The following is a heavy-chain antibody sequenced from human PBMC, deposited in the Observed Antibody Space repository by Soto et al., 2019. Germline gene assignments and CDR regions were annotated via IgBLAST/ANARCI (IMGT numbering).Heavy chain of an antibody. CDR1: GFTFSSYA. CDR2: ISGSGGST. V-gene: IGHV3-23*01. D-gene: IGHD3-10*01. J-gene: IGHJ4*02. Sequence: EVQLLESGGGLVQPGGSLRLSCAASGFTFSSYAMSWVRQAPGKGLEWVSAISGSGGSTYYADSVKGRFTISRDNSKNTLYLQMNSLRAEDTAVYYCARTRITMVGEPPPLPYYFDYWGQGTLVTVSS. CDR3: ARTRITMVGEPPPLPYYFDY.